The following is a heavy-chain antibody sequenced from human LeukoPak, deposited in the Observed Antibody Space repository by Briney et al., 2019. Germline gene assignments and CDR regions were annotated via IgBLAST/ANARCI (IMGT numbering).Heavy chain of an antibody. CDR3: AKSRLYSSGSADY. V-gene: IGHV3-30*18. Sequence: GGSLRLSCAASGFTFSAFGMHWVRQAPGKGLEWVAVISSDGSNKYYTDSAKGRFTISRDNSKHTVYMQMNSLRAEDTAVYSCAKSRLYSSGSADYWGQGILVTVSS. CDR2: ISSDGSNK. CDR1: GFTFSAFG. J-gene: IGHJ4*02. D-gene: IGHD6-19*01.